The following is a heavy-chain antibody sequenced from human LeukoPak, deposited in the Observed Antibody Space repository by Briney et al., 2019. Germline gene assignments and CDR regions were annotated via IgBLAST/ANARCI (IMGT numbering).Heavy chain of an antibody. CDR3: AKEGYDFWSTYSTTHFDY. V-gene: IGHV3-23*01. CDR2: ISGSGGST. J-gene: IGHJ4*02. D-gene: IGHD3-3*01. Sequence: GGSLRLSCAASGFTFSNYAMSWVRQAPGKGLEWVSGISGSGGSTYYADSVKGRFTISRDNSKNTLYLQVSSLRAEDTAVYHCAKEGYDFWSTYSTTHFDYWGQGTLVTASS. CDR1: GFTFSNYA.